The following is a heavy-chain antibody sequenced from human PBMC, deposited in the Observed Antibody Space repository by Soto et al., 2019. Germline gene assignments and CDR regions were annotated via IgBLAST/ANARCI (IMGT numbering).Heavy chain of an antibody. CDR1: GNTFTDLH. V-gene: IGHV1-69-2*01. Sequence: EVLLQQSGAEARKPGTAVKISCKVSGNTFTDLHMHWVKQAPGKGLGWVGLVEIENDERLYAEKFRGRLNINADTSRQISYMELTSLTSDDTAMYFCAAVRGHVVSLSFDYWGQGTLVTVSA. J-gene: IGHJ4*02. CDR3: AAVRGHVVSLSFDY. CDR2: VEIENDER. D-gene: IGHD2-15*01.